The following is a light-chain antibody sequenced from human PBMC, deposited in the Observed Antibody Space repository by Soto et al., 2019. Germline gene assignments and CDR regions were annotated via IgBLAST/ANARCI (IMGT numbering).Light chain of an antibody. CDR3: QHLNTYPRT. Sequence: DIQLTQSPSFLSASVGDRVTITCRASQGISSYLAWYQQPPGKAPKLLIYGASTLQRGVSSRFSGSGSGTEFTLTIGSLQPEDFATYYCQHLNTYPRTFGQGTKLEVK. V-gene: IGKV1-9*01. J-gene: IGKJ2*01. CDR2: GAS. CDR1: QGISSY.